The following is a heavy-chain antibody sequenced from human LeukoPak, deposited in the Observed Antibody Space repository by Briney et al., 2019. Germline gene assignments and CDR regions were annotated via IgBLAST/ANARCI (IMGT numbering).Heavy chain of an antibody. Sequence: GGSLRLSCAASGFTFSGYAMSWVRQAPGKGLEWVSAISGSGGSTYYADSVKGRFTISRDNSKNTLYLQMNSLRAEDTAVYYCAKGRLGGYALDYWGQGTLVTVSS. CDR3: AKGRLGGYALDY. V-gene: IGHV3-23*01. J-gene: IGHJ4*02. D-gene: IGHD3-22*01. CDR1: GFTFSGYA. CDR2: ISGSGGST.